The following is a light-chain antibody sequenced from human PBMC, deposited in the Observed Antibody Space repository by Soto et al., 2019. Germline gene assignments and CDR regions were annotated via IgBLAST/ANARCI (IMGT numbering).Light chain of an antibody. CDR3: ISYTSSSTWV. V-gene: IGLV2-14*01. Sequence: QSALTQPASVSGSRGQSVTISCTGTSSDVGGYNYVSWYQQHPGKAPKLMIYEVSNRPSGVSNRFFGSKSGNTASLTVSGIQAEDEADYYCISYTSSSTWVFGGGTKLTVL. CDR1: SSDVGGYNY. J-gene: IGLJ3*02. CDR2: EVS.